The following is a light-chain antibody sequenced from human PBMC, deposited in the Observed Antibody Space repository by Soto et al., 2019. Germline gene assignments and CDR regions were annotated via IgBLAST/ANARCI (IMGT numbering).Light chain of an antibody. CDR2: GAS. Sequence: EIGLTQSPGTLSLSPGERATLSCRASQSVSSSYLAWYQQKPGQAPRLLIYGASSRATGIPDRFSGSGSGTFSTLTISRLEPEDCAVYYCQQYGSSPLTFGGGTKVEIK. CDR1: QSVSSSY. V-gene: IGKV3-20*01. J-gene: IGKJ4*01. CDR3: QQYGSSPLT.